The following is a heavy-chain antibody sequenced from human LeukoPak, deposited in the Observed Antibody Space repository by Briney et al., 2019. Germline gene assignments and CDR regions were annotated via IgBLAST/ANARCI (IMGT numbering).Heavy chain of an antibody. Sequence: ASVKLSCTASGYSFTDYSMHWVRQAPGQGLEWMGWITPRSGDTSYAQKFKGRFTMTRDTSINTVDMDLSGLTSDDTAVFYCARGREIHGGSDTKLDDYWGQGTLVTVSS. CDR3: ARGREIHGGSDTKLDDY. J-gene: IGHJ4*02. CDR1: GYSFTDYS. D-gene: IGHD3-10*01. V-gene: IGHV1-2*02. CDR2: ITPRSGDT.